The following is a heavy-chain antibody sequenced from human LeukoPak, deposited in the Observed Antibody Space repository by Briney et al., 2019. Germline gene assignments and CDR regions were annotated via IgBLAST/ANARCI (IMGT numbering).Heavy chain of an antibody. CDR1: GGSISSYY. D-gene: IGHD1-26*01. CDR2: IYYSGST. J-gene: IGHJ4*02. CDR3: ARYSGSYSYYFDY. Sequence: SETLSLTCTVSGGSISSYYWNWIRQPPGKGLEWIGYIYYSGSTNYNPSLKSRVTISVDTSKNQFSLKLSSVTAADTAVYYCARYSGSYSYYFDYWGQGTLVTVSS. V-gene: IGHV4-59*08.